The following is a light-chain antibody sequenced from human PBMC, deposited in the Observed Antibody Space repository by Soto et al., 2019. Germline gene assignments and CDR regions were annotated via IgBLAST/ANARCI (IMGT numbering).Light chain of an antibody. J-gene: IGKJ5*01. CDR3: QQYKNWPPIT. CDR1: QSVSSR. CDR2: DAS. V-gene: IGKV3-15*01. Sequence: EIVMTQSPATLSVSPGERVTLSSRASQSVSSRLAWYQQKPGQAPRLLIYDASNRATGIPARFSGSGSGTEFTLTISSLQSEDFAVYYCQQYKNWPPITFGQGTRLEIK.